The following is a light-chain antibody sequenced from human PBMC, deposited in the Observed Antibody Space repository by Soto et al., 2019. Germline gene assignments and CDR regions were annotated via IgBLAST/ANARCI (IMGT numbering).Light chain of an antibody. V-gene: IGKV3-20*01. CDR3: QQYGGSPIT. J-gene: IGKJ5*01. Sequence: EIVLTQSPGTLSLSPGERATLSCRASQSVSSNYLAWYQQKPGQAPRLLIYGASGRATGIPDRFSGSGSGTDFTLTISRLEAEDFVVYYCQQYGGSPITFGQGTRLEIK. CDR2: GAS. CDR1: QSVSSNY.